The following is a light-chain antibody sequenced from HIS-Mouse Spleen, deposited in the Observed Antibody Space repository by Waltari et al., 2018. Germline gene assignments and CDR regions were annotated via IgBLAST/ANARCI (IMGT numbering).Light chain of an antibody. CDR2: DTS. V-gene: IGLV7-46*01. CDR1: TGAVTSGHY. J-gene: IGLJ3*02. CDR3: LLSYSGARV. Sequence: QAVVTQEPSLTVSPGGTVTLTCGSSTGAVTSGHYPYWFQQKPGQAPRQLIYDTSNKHSWTPARFSGSLLGGKAALTLSGAQPEEEAEYYCLLSYSGARVFGGGTKLTVL.